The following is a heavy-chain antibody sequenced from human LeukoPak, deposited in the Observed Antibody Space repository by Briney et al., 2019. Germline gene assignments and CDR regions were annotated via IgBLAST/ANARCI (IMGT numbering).Heavy chain of an antibody. CDR1: GDSISSSSYY. D-gene: IGHD1-1*01. Sequence: SETLSLTCTVSGDSISSSSYYWGWIRQPPGKGLEWIGSIFYSGSIYYNPSLERRVTISVDTSKNQFSLKQSSVTAADTAVFYCARHLITAAAGTLGNYFDYWGQGTLVTVSS. J-gene: IGHJ4*02. V-gene: IGHV4-39*01. CDR3: ARHLITAAAGTLGNYFDY. CDR2: IFYSGSI.